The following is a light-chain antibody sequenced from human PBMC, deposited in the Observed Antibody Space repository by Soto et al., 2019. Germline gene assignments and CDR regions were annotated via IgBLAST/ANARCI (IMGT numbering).Light chain of an antibody. Sequence: DIQMTQSPSTLSASVGDRVTITCRASQSISSWLTWYQQKAGQAPKLLIYKASIVESGVPSRFSGSGFGTEFTLTISSLQPDDSATYYCQQYSYFATFGQGTRVEVK. CDR2: KAS. J-gene: IGKJ1*01. CDR3: QQYSYFAT. V-gene: IGKV1-5*03. CDR1: QSISSW.